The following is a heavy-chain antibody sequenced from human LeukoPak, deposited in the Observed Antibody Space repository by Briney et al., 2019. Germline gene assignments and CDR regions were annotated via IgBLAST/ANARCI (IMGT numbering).Heavy chain of an antibody. Sequence: SETLSLTCTVSGGSISSGDYYWSWIRQPPGNELEWIGCIYYSGSTNYNPSLKSRVTISVDTSKNQFSLQLNSVTAADTAVYYCARTSFSSSWGYSYYMDVWGKGTTVTVSS. CDR1: GGSISSGDYY. V-gene: IGHV4-61*08. CDR2: IYYSGST. CDR3: ARTSFSSSWGYSYYMDV. J-gene: IGHJ6*03. D-gene: IGHD6-13*01.